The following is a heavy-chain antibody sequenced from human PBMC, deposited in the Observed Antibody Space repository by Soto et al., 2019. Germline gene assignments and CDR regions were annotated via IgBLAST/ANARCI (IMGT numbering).Heavy chain of an antibody. CDR1: GFSLSTSGVG. V-gene: IGHV2-5*01. Sequence: QITLKESGPTLVKPTQTLTLTCTFSGFSLSTSGVGVGWIRQPPGQALDWLALIYWNGDQRYSPSLKNRLTITKDTPKNQVVLSMTNVDPADTATYYCARLLRYPMGASHFWGQGTRVTVSS. CDR3: ARLLRYPMGASHF. J-gene: IGHJ3*01. D-gene: IGHD3-9*01. CDR2: IYWNGDQ.